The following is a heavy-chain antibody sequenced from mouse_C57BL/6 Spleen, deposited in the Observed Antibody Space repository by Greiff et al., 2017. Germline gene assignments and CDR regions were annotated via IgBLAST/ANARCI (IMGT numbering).Heavy chain of an antibody. D-gene: IGHD6-1*01. Sequence: QVQLQQSGPELVKPGASVTISCKASGYAFSSSWMNWVKQRPGKGLEWIGRIYPGDGDTNYNGKCKGKATLTADKSSSTAYMQLSSLTSEDSAVYFCARQPFAYWGQGTLVTVSA. J-gene: IGHJ3*01. CDR2: IYPGDGDT. V-gene: IGHV1-82*01. CDR1: GYAFSSSW. CDR3: ARQPFAY.